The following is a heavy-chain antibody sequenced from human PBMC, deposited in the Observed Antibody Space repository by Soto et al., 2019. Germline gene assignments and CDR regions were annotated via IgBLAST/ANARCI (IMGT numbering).Heavy chain of an antibody. D-gene: IGHD5-18*01. V-gene: IGHV4-30-4*01. CDR2: IFHSGTT. J-gene: IGHJ4*02. CDR1: GDSISSADYF. Sequence: PSETLSLTCSVSGDSISSADYFWTWIRQSPGKGLEWMGYIFHSGTTYYNPSLKGRLLISIENSKNQFSLRLTSVTAADSAVYFCGRDSYLPKDRNDFWGPGTLVTVYS. CDR3: GRDSYLPKDRNDF.